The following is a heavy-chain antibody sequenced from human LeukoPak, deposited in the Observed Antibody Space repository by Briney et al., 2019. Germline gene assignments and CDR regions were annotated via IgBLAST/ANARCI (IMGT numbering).Heavy chain of an antibody. CDR1: GGSFSGYY. D-gene: IGHD3-10*01. CDR2: INHSGST. Sequence: SETLSLTCAVYGGSFSGYYWSWIRQPPGKGLEWLGEINHSGSTNYNPSLKSRVTISVDTSKNQFSLKLSSVTAADTAVYYCARVLQQYYYYYMDVWGKGTTVTVSS. J-gene: IGHJ6*03. V-gene: IGHV4-34*01. CDR3: ARVLQQYYYYYMDV.